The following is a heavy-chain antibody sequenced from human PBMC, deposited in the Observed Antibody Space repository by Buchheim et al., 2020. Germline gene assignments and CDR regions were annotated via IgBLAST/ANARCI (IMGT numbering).Heavy chain of an antibody. D-gene: IGHD2-2*01. CDR3: ARDGEYCRSTSCYYYYYGMDV. CDR1: GYTFTGYY. J-gene: IGHJ6*02. V-gene: IGHV1-2*06. Sequence: QVQLVQSGAEVKKPGASVKVSCKASGYTFTGYYMHWVRQAPGQGLEWMGRINPNSGGTNYAQKFQGRVTMTRDTSISTAYMGLSRLRSDDTAVYYCARDGEYCRSTSCYYYYYGMDVWGQGTT. CDR2: INPNSGGT.